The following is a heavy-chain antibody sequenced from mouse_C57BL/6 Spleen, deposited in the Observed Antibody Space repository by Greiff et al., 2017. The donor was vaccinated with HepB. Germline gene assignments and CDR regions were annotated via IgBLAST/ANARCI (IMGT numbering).Heavy chain of an antibody. D-gene: IGHD1-1*01. CDR1: GYTFTSYW. Sequence: QVQLQQPGAELVMPGASVKLSCKASGYTFTSYWMHWVKQRPGQGLEWIGEIDPSDSYTNYNQKFKGKSTLTVDKSSSTAYMQLSSLTSEDSAVYYCARGGFITTVADYWGQGTTLTVSS. J-gene: IGHJ2*01. V-gene: IGHV1-69*01. CDR2: IDPSDSYT. CDR3: ARGGFITTVADY.